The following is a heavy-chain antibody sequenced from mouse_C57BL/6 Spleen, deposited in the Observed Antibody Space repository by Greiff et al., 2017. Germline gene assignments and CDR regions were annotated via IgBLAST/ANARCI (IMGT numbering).Heavy chain of an antibody. D-gene: IGHD2-5*01. Sequence: EVKLVESGGGLVKPGGSLKLSCAASGFTFSDYGMHWVRQAPEKGLEWVAYISSGSGTIYYADTVKGRFTISRDNAKNTLFLQMTSLRSEDTAMYYCARGPTIVTYFDYWGQGTTLTVSS. CDR2: ISSGSGTI. V-gene: IGHV5-17*01. CDR1: GFTFSDYG. J-gene: IGHJ2*01. CDR3: ARGPTIVTYFDY.